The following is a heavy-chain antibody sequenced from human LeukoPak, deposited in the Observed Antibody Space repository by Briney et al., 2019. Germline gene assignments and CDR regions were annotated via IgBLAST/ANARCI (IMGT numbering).Heavy chain of an antibody. CDR2: IYSSGST. V-gene: IGHV4-4*07. D-gene: IGHD6-6*01. Sequence: SETLSLTCTVSGGSISGYYWSWIRQPAGEGLDWIGRIYSSGSTDYNPSLKSRVTISVDTSKNQFSLKLSSVTAADTAVYYCAIVEYSSSSFDYWGQGTLVTVSS. CDR3: AIVEYSSSSFDY. CDR1: GGSISGYY. J-gene: IGHJ4*02.